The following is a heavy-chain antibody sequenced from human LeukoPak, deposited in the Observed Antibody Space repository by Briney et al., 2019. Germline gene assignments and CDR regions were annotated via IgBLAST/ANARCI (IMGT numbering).Heavy chain of an antibody. D-gene: IGHD6-19*01. V-gene: IGHV3-23*01. Sequence: SGGSLRLSCAASGFTFSSYAMSWVRQVPGKRLEWVSAISSGAGTTGYADSVKGRFTISRVNSKSTIYPQMNSLRAEDTAIYYCAKDLEQSYSGWSTSYDAWGQGTLVTVSS. J-gene: IGHJ5*02. CDR3: AKDLEQSYSGWSTSYDA. CDR2: ISSGAGTT. CDR1: GFTFSSYA.